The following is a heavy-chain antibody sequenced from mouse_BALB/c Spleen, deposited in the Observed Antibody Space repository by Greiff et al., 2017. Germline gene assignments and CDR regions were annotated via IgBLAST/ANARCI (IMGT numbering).Heavy chain of an antibody. D-gene: IGHD1-1*01. J-gene: IGHJ2*01. CDR2: ISSGSSTI. Sequence: EVKLVESGGGLVQPGGSRKLSCAASGFTFSSFGMHWVRQAPEKGLEWVAYISSGSSTIYYADTVKGRFTISRDNPKNTLFLQMTSLRSEDTAMYYCARSSFYGTFFDYWGQGTTLTVSS. V-gene: IGHV5-17*02. CDR3: ARSSFYGTFFDY. CDR1: GFTFSSFG.